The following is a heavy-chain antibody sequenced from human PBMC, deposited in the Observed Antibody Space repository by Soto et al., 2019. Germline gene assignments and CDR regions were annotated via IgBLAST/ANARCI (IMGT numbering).Heavy chain of an antibody. J-gene: IGHJ4*02. D-gene: IGHD3-22*01. CDR1: GFTFSSYD. CDR3: ARAIGPTLFDY. CDR2: IGTAGDT. Sequence: GGSLRLSCSASGFTFSSYDMHWVRQGPGKGLEWVSAIGTAGDTNYAGSVKGRFTISRENAKNSLYLQMNSLRAGDTAIYFCARAIGPTLFDYCGQGTLVTFSS. V-gene: IGHV3-13*04.